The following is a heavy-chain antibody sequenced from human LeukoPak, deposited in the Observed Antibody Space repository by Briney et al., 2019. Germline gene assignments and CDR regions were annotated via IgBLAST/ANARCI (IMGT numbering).Heavy chain of an antibody. CDR2: IYHSGST. Sequence: SETLSLTCTVSGGSISSGGYYWSWIRQPPGKGLEWIGYIYHSGSTYYNPSLKSRVTISVDRSKNQFSLKLSSVTAADTAVYYCARGGSSHEGDAFDIWGQGTMVTVSS. J-gene: IGHJ3*02. CDR3: ARGGSSHEGDAFDI. D-gene: IGHD6-6*01. V-gene: IGHV4-30-2*01. CDR1: GGSISSGGYY.